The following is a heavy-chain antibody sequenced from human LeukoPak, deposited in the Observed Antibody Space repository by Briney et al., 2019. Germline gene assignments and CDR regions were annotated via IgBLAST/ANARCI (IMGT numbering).Heavy chain of an antibody. CDR1: GFTFSSYS. V-gene: IGHV3-21*01. Sequence: GVSLRLSCAASGFTFSSYSMNWVRQATGKGLEWVLSFSSSSSYIYYADSVKGRFTISRENAKNSLYLQMNSLRAEDTAVYYCARGNYYDSSGYFPFNYWGQGTLVTVSS. D-gene: IGHD3-22*01. J-gene: IGHJ4*02. CDR2: FSSSSSYI. CDR3: ARGNYYDSSGYFPFNY.